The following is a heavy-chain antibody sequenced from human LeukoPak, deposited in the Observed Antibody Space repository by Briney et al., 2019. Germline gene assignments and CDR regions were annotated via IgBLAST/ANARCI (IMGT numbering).Heavy chain of an antibody. J-gene: IGHJ4*02. CDR1: GFAVSINY. D-gene: IGHD2-2*01. V-gene: IGHV3-53*01. CDR2: IYSGGNT. CDR3: ARGETSSYDY. Sequence: GGSLRLSCAASGFAVSINYMSWVRQAPGKGLEWVSVIYSGGNTYYADSVKGRFTISRDNSKNTVYLQMNSLRAEDTAVYYCARGETSSYDYWGQGTLVTVSS.